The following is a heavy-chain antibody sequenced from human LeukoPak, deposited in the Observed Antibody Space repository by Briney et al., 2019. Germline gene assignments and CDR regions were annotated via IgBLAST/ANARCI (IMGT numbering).Heavy chain of an antibody. CDR2: VAYDESNI. V-gene: IGHV3-30*18. CDR3: AKGMTHTYYYYAMDV. J-gene: IGHJ6*02. Sequence: PGGSLRLSCVASGFTFRSYDMHWVRQAPGKWLDWVAVVAYDESNIDYVDSVKGRFTISRDNSKNTVYLQMNSLRGEDSAVYYCAKGMTHTYYYYAMDVWGQGTTVTVS. CDR1: GFTFRSYD.